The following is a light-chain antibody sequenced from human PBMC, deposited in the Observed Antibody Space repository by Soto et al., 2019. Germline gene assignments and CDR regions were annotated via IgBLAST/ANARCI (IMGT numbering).Light chain of an antibody. J-gene: IGLJ3*02. CDR3: AAWDDSLSGPV. CDR2: SND. Sequence: QSVLTQPPSVSAAPGQTVTISCSGSSSNIGSNTVNWYQQLPGTAPKLLIYSNDERPSGVPDRFSGSKSGTSASLAINGLQSEDEADYYCAAWDDSLSGPVFGGGTKLTVL. CDR1: SSNIGSNT. V-gene: IGLV1-44*01.